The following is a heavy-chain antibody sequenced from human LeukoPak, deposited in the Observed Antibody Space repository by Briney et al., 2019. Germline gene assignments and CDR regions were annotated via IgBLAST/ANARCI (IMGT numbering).Heavy chain of an antibody. Sequence: GASVKVSCKASGYTFTSYGISWVRQAPGQGLEWMGWISAYNGNTNYAQKLQGRVTMTTDTSTSTAYMELRSLRSDDTAVYYCARAARLGYCSGGSCPIDYWGQGTLVTVSS. V-gene: IGHV1-18*01. J-gene: IGHJ4*02. CDR2: ISAYNGNT. D-gene: IGHD2-15*01. CDR3: ARAARLGYCSGGSCPIDY. CDR1: GYTFTSYG.